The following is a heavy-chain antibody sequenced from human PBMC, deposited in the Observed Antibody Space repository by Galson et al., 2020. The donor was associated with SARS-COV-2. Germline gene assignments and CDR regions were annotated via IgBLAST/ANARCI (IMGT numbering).Heavy chain of an antibody. CDR2: IHPNNGGT. D-gene: IGHD3-22*01. CDR3: ARIVVGTLHFDF. V-gene: IGHV1-2*02. J-gene: IGHJ1*01. Sequence: ASVKVSCKASGFTFTDYIHWVRQAPGQGLEWMGWIHPNNGGTKFAQKLQDRVTMTTDRSINTAYMELSGLSSDDTATYYCARIVVGTLHFDFWGPGTLVIVFS. CDR1: GFTFTDY.